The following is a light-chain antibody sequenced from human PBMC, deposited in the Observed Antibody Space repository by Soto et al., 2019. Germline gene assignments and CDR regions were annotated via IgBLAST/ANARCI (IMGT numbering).Light chain of an antibody. Sequence: EKVVAQPQAPVPASPGARVTLSCRASQSVNSDLAWYQQTPGQAPRPLIYDASTRAAGVPARFSGSGSGTEFTLTISSLQSEDLALYYCQQYSQWPLYTLGQGTKVDIK. CDR2: DAS. J-gene: IGKJ2*01. CDR1: QSVNSD. CDR3: QQYSQWPLYT. V-gene: IGKV3-15*01.